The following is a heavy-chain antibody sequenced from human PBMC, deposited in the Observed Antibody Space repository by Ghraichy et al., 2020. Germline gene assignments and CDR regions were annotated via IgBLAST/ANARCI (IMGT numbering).Heavy chain of an antibody. Sequence: GGSLRLSCAASGFTFSSYWMHWVRQAPGKGLVWVSDIDTDGSTTKYADSVKGRFTISRDNAKNTLYLQMNSLRAEDTAVYYCATIGLGYCSGGYCYSGPFDIWGQGX. CDR2: IDTDGSTT. CDR3: ATIGLGYCSGGYCYSGPFDI. CDR1: GFTFSSYW. J-gene: IGHJ3*02. V-gene: IGHV3-74*03. D-gene: IGHD2-15*01.